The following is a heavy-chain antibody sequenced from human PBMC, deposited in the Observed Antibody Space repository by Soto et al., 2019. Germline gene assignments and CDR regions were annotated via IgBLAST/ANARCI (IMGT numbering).Heavy chain of an antibody. V-gene: IGHV3-74*01. CDR1: GFTFSSYW. CDR2: INSDGSST. J-gene: IGHJ6*02. D-gene: IGHD3-3*01. CDR3: ARDTPEWSRRWYYYYYGMDV. Sequence: PGGSLRLSCAASGFTFSSYWMHWVRQAPGKGLVWVSRINSDGSSTSYADSVKGRFTISRDNAKNTLYLQMNSLRAEDTAVYYCARDTPEWSRRWYYYYYGMDVWGQGTTVTVSS.